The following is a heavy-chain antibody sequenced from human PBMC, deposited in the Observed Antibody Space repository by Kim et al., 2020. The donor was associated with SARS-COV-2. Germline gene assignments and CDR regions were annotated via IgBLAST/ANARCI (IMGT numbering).Heavy chain of an antibody. J-gene: IGHJ5*02. CDR3: ATDRANWFDP. CDR2: ET. Sequence: ETIYAQKFQGRVTMTVDTSTDTAYMELSSLRSDDTAVYYCATDRANWFDPWGQGTLVTVSS. V-gene: IGHV1-24*01.